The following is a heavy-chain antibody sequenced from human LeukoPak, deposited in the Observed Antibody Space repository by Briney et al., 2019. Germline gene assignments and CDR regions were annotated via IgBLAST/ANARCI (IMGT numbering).Heavy chain of an antibody. J-gene: IGHJ3*02. Sequence: PGRSLRLSCAASGFTFSSYSMNWVRQAPGKGLEWVSSISSSSSYIYYADSVKGRFTISRDNAKNSLYLQMNSLRAEDTAVYYCARDSGGYSSGAFDIWGQGTMVTVSS. CDR1: GFTFSSYS. V-gene: IGHV3-21*01. D-gene: IGHD3-22*01. CDR2: ISSSSSYI. CDR3: ARDSGGYSSGAFDI.